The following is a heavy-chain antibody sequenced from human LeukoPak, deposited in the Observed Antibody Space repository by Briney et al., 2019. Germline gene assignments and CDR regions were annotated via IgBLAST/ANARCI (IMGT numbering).Heavy chain of an antibody. D-gene: IGHD6-13*01. CDR3: ARAAAVSGAFRDNWFDP. Sequence: GGSLRLSCAASGFTVSSNYMSWVRQAPGKGLEWVSSIYSGGSTYYADSVKGRFTISRDNSKNTLYLQMNSLRAEDTAVYYCARAAAVSGAFRDNWFDPWGQGTLVTVSS. CDR1: GFTVSSNY. V-gene: IGHV3-66*02. J-gene: IGHJ5*02. CDR2: IYSGGST.